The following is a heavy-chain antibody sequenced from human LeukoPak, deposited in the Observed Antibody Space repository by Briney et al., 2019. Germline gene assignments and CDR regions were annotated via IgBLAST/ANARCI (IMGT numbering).Heavy chain of an antibody. Sequence: GRSLRLSCAASGFTFSSYAMHWVRQAPGKGLEWVAVISYDGSNKYYADSVKGRSTISRDNSKNTLYLQMNSLRAEDTAVYYCAKVRILWFGESSFDYWGQGTLVTVSS. D-gene: IGHD3-10*01. CDR2: ISYDGSNK. CDR3: AKVRILWFGESSFDY. V-gene: IGHV3-30*04. J-gene: IGHJ4*02. CDR1: GFTFSSYA.